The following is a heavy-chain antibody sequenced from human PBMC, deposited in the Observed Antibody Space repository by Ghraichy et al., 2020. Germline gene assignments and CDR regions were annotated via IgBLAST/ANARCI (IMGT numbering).Heavy chain of an antibody. CDR1: GFTFSSNA. CDR2: NSAGGGST. Sequence: GGSLRLSCAASGFTFSSNAMSWVRQAPGKGLEWVSANSAGGGSTYHADSVKGRFTISRDNSKNTLSLQMNSLRAEDTAVYYCAKLRGATRGAFDIWGQGTMVTVSS. J-gene: IGHJ3*02. D-gene: IGHD1-26*01. CDR3: AKLRGATRGAFDI. V-gene: IGHV3-23*01.